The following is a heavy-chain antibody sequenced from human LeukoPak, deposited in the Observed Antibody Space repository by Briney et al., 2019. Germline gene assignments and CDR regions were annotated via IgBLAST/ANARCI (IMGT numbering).Heavy chain of an antibody. CDR1: GFTFSDYV. J-gene: IGHJ4*02. CDR2: ITASGDRA. V-gene: IGHV3-23*01. CDR3: ARRDIVVVVSASDY. Sequence: GESLRLSCAASGFTFSDYVMIWVRQAPGKGLEWVSGITASGDRAFYGDSVRGRFTMSRDNSKNTVYLQMNSLRVDDTAVYYCARRDIVVVVSASDYWGQGTPVTVSS. D-gene: IGHD2-15*01.